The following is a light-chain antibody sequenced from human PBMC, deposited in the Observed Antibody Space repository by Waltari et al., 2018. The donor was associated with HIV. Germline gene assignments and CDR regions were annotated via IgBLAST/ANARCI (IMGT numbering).Light chain of an antibody. V-gene: IGLV1-47*01. CDR3: STWDNSLSHWV. Sequence: QSVVTPPPPASGTPGPTLSISCSADISNLGGHFVSWYQQRPGTAPRRLIYRNDQRPSGVPDRFSGSTSATSASLAISGLRSEDEADYHCSTWDNSLSHWVFGGGTKVTVL. CDR1: ISNLGGHF. J-gene: IGLJ3*02. CDR2: RND.